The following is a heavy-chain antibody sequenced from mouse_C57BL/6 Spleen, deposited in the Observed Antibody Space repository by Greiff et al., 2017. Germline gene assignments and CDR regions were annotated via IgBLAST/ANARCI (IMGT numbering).Heavy chain of an antibody. CDR2: IDPSDSYT. CDR3: AIYGSSRDFDD. V-gene: IGHV1-69*01. D-gene: IGHD1-1*01. CDR1: GYTFTSYW. Sequence: QVQLQQSGAELVMPGASVKLSCKASGYTFTSYWMHWVKQRPGQGLEWIGEIDPSDSYTNYNQKFKGKSTLTVDKSSSTAYMQLSSLTSEDSAVYYCAIYGSSRDFDDWGTGTTVTVSS. J-gene: IGHJ1*03.